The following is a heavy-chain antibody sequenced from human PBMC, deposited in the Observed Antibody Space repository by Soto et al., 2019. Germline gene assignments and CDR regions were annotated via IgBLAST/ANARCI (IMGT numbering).Heavy chain of an antibody. CDR1: GFSFSSYA. J-gene: IGHJ4*02. V-gene: IGHV3-23*01. Sequence: DVQLLESGGGLVEPGGSLRLSCVASGFSFSSYAMTWVRQAPGRGLEWVSVISGSDGSTYYADSVKGRFTNSRDNSKNTLYLQMNSLRAEDTAVYYCAKDRERDAWYEDYWGQGTLVTVSS. CDR2: ISGSDGST. CDR3: AKDRERDAWYEDY. D-gene: IGHD6-13*01.